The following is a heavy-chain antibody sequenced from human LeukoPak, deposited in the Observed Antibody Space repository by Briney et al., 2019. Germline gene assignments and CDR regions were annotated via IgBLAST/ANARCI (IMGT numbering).Heavy chain of an antibody. CDR1: GYTFTGYY. CDR2: INPNSGGT. CDR3: ARVIGLGYCSSTSCYPADYYFDY. V-gene: IGHV1-2*02. D-gene: IGHD2-2*01. J-gene: IGHJ4*02. Sequence: GASVKVSCKASGYTFTGYYMHWVRHAPAQGLEWMGWINPNSGGTQYAQKCQGRITMTRDTSISTAYMELSRLRSDDTAVYYCARVIGLGYCSSTSCYPADYYFDYWGQGTLVTVSS.